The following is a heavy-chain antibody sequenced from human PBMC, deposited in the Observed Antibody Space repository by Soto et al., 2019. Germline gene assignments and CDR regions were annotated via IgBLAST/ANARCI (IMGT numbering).Heavy chain of an antibody. CDR2: ISAYSGNT. Sequence: GASVKVSCKAYGYTFSSYGLSWVRQAPGQGLEWMGWISAYSGNTVYTQRFKGRLTMATDTSTDTAYMELRSLRSDDTAVYYCARDFYQSSGYCDYWGQGTLVTVSS. J-gene: IGHJ4*02. CDR3: ARDFYQSSGYCDY. CDR1: GYTFSSYG. V-gene: IGHV1-18*01. D-gene: IGHD3-22*01.